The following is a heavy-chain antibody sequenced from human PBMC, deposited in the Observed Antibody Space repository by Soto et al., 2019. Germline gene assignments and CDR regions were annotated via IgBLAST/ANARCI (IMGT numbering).Heavy chain of an antibody. CDR3: ARAMPTAGYIYFDP. Sequence: QVDLVQSGAEVKEPGASVRISCEASGYTFTSYGIHWVRQAPGQRLGGREWITTGSSNTRYSPEFQARLTITRDTAASTAYMELNSQRSEDTAVYYCARAMPTAGYIYFDPWGQGTLVTVSS. D-gene: IGHD3-9*01. V-gene: IGHV1-3*04. CDR1: GYTFTSYG. J-gene: IGHJ4*02. CDR2: ITTGSSNT.